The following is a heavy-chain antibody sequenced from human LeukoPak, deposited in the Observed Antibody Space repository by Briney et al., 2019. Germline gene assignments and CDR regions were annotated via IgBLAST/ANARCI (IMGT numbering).Heavy chain of an antibody. CDR2: IYYSGST. D-gene: IGHD5-24*01. Sequence: SETLSLTCTVSGGSINSYYWSWIRQPPGKGLEWMGYIYYSGSTNYNPSLKSRVTISVDTSKNQFSLKMSSVTAADTAVYYCARARDGHINNWFDPWGQGTLVTVSS. CDR1: GGSINSYY. J-gene: IGHJ5*02. V-gene: IGHV4-59*01. CDR3: ARARDGHINNWFDP.